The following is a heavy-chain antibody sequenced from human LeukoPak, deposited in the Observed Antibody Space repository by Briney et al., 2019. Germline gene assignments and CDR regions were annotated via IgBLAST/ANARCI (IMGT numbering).Heavy chain of an antibody. CDR3: ARGSYDSSDFEYFHH. J-gene: IGHJ1*01. CDR1: GYTFTGYY. CDR2: INPNSGGT. D-gene: IGHD3-22*01. V-gene: IGHV1-2*02. Sequence: ASVKVSCKASGYTFTGYYMHWVRQAPGQGLEWMGWINPNSGGTNYAQKFQGRVTMTRDTSISTAYMELNRLRSDDTAVYYCARGSYDSSDFEYFHHWGQGTLVTVSS.